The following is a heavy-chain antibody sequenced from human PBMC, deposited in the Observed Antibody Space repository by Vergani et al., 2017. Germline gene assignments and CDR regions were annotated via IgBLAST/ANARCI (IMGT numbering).Heavy chain of an antibody. J-gene: IGHJ5*02. Sequence: QVQLVQSGAEVKKPGSSVKVSCKASGGTFSSYAISWVRQAPGQGLEWIGGIIPIFDTANYAQKFQGRVTITADESTSTAYMELSSLRSEDTAVYYCARLAAAVIGWFDHWGQGTLVTVSS. V-gene: IGHV1-69*01. CDR2: IIPIFDTA. D-gene: IGHD6-13*01. CDR3: ARLAAAVIGWFDH. CDR1: GGTFSSYA.